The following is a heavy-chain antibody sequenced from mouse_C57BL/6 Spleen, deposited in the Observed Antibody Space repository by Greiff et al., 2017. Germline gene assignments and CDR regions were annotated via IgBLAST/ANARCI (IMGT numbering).Heavy chain of an antibody. Sequence: EVKVVESGGDLVKPGGSLKLSCAASGFTFSSYGMSWVRQTPDKRLEWVATISSGGSYTYYPDSVKGRFTISRDNAKNTLYLQMSSLKSEDTAMYYCARRAYYSNYYYAMDYWGQGTSVTVSS. J-gene: IGHJ4*01. V-gene: IGHV5-6*02. D-gene: IGHD2-5*01. CDR3: ARRAYYSNYYYAMDY. CDR2: ISSGGSYT. CDR1: GFTFSSYG.